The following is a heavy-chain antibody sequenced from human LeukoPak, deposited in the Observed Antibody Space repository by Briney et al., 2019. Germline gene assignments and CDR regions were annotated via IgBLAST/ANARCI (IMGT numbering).Heavy chain of an antibody. CDR2: IYYSGST. CDR3: ARYYDSSGYSNY. CDR1: GGSISSYY. Sequence: SETLSLTCTVSGGSISSYYWSWIRQPPGKGLEWIGYIYYSGSTNYNPSLKSRVTISVETSKNQFSLKLSSVTAADTAVYYCARYYDSSGYSNYWGQGTLVTVSS. D-gene: IGHD3-22*01. V-gene: IGHV4-59*01. J-gene: IGHJ4*02.